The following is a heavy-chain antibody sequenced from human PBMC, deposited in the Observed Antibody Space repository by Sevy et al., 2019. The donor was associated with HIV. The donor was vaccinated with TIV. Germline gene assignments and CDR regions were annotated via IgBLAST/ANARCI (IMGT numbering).Heavy chain of an antibody. CDR2: INHSGST. CDR1: GGSFSGYY. V-gene: IGHV4-34*01. Sequence: SETLSLTCAVYGGSFSGYYWSWIRQPPGKGLEWIGEINHSGSTNYNPSLKSRVTISVDTSKNQFSLKLSSVTAADTAVYYCARARPNDYGDSTTASFDYWGQGTLVTVSS. J-gene: IGHJ4*02. CDR3: ARARPNDYGDSTTASFDY. D-gene: IGHD4-17*01.